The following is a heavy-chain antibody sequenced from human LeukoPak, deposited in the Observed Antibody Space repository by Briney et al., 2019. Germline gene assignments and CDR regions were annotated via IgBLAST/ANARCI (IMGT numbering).Heavy chain of an antibody. V-gene: IGHV3-23*01. CDR1: GFTFSRYA. D-gene: IGHD4-17*01. J-gene: IGHJ3*02. CDR3: AKNGDYAGAFDI. CDR2: MSGSGGST. Sequence: GGSLRLSCAASGFTFSRYAMSWVRQAPGKGLEWVSTMSGSGGSTYYADSVKGRFTISRDNSKSTLYLQMNSLRAEDTAVYYCAKNGDYAGAFDIWGQGTMVTVSS.